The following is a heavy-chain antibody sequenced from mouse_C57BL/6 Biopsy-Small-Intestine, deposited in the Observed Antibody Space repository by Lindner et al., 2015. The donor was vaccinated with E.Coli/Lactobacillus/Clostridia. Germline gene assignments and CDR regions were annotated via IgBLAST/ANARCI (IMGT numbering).Heavy chain of an antibody. V-gene: IGHV1S135*01. CDR2: IDPYNGAI. J-gene: IGHJ2*02. CDR3: AREAYYGNGYFDN. D-gene: IGHD2-10*01. CDR1: GYSFTAYN. Sequence: VQLQESGPELVKPGAAVKMSCKATGYSFTAYNMHWVKQSQGKSLEWIGNIDPYNGAINYNQKFEGKATLTVDKSSRTAYMQLNSLTSEDSAVYYCAREAYYGNGYFDNWGQGTSLTVSS.